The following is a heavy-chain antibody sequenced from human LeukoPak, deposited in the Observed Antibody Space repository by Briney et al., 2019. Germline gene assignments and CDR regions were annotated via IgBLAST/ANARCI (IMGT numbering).Heavy chain of an antibody. V-gene: IGHV3-23*01. CDR2: VTASGGST. CDR3: AREPIGYFDY. J-gene: IGHJ4*02. Sequence: GGSLRLSCAASGFTFSNYAMNWVRQAPGRGLEWVSVVTASGGSTSYAGAVKGRFTISRDNSKNTLYLQMSSLRAEDTAIYYCAREPIGYFDYCGQGTLVTVSS. CDR1: GFTFSNYA. D-gene: IGHD3-16*01.